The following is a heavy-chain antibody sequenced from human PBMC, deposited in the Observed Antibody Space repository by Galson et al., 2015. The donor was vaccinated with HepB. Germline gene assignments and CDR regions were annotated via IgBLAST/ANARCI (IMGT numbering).Heavy chain of an antibody. Sequence: SLRLSCAASGFTVSSNYMSWVRQAPGKGLEWVSVIYSGGSTYYADSVKGRFTISRHNSKNTLYLQMNSLRAEDTAVYYCARGLDYYDSSGYSKMGLDYWGQGTLVTVSS. CDR1: GFTVSSNY. V-gene: IGHV3-53*04. D-gene: IGHD3-22*01. CDR2: IYSGGST. J-gene: IGHJ4*02. CDR3: ARGLDYYDSSGYSKMGLDY.